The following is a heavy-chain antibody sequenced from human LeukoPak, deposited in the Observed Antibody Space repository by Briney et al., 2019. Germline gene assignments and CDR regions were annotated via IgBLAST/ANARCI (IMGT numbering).Heavy chain of an antibody. CDR2: IRSSGSTI. D-gene: IGHD4-17*01. CDR3: ARDRLHYVEYEKTFDY. V-gene: IGHV3-48*01. J-gene: IGHJ4*02. Sequence: GGSRRLSCEASGFTFGGYSMNGVRQAQGKGLEGVSYIRSSGSTIYYADSVKGRFTISRDNAKNSLYLQMSSLRAEDTAVYYCARDRLHYVEYEKTFDYWGQGTLVTVSS. CDR1: GFTFGGYS.